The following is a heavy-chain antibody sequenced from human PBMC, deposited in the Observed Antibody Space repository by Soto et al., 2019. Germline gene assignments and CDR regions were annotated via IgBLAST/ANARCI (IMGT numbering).Heavy chain of an antibody. D-gene: IGHD2-21*02. CDR1: GYGFSSSSVA. CDR2: TFYGSKWYS. J-gene: IGHJ4*02. CDR3: ARGKNTAFDF. V-gene: IGHV6-1*01. Sequence: SETLSLTCVMSGYGFSSSSVAWNWFRQSPSRGLEWLGRTFYGSKWYSEYAVSVKSRITINPDASKNQFSLQLNSVSPEDTALYYCARGKNTAFDFWGQGTLVTVSS.